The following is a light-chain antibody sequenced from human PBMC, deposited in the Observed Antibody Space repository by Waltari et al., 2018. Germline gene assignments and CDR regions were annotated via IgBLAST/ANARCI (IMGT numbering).Light chain of an antibody. V-gene: IGLV4-69*01. CDR1: SGPSTYA. CDR3: QTWGTGVVV. CDR2: LNGGGSH. J-gene: IGLJ2*01. Sequence: QLVLTQSPSASASLGASVKLTCTLSSGPSTYAIPWQQQQPEKGPRYLMKLNGGGSHIKGDGIPDRFSGSSSGAERYLTISSLQSEDEADYYCQTWGTGVVVFGGGTKLTVL.